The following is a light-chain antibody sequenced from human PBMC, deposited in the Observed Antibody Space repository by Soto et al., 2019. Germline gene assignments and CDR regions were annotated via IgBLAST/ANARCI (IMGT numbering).Light chain of an antibody. CDR1: QDIDNF. CDR3: QQLNDSPRT. V-gene: IGKV1-9*01. Sequence: DIHLTQSRSFLSASVGDRVTITCRASQDIDNFLAWYQQIPGKAPNLLIHSASTLQSGVPSRFSGSGSATEFTLTISSLQPEDFATYYCQQLNDSPRTFGQGTKVDIK. CDR2: SAS. J-gene: IGKJ1*01.